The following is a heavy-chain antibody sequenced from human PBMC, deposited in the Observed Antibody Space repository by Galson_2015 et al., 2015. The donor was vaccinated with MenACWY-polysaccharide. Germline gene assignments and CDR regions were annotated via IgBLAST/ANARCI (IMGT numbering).Heavy chain of an antibody. CDR3: ARAPRESTSHHSCHFDN. D-gene: IGHD2/OR15-2a*01. J-gene: IGHJ4*01. Sequence: SVKVSCKASGYSFTTYYVHWVRQAPGQGLEWLGVTNPSDGTTAYAQKFQGRVTVTRDTSTATVYMELSSLESEDTAVYYCARAPRESTSHHSCHFDNWGHRTLVTVSS. V-gene: IGHV1-46*01. CDR2: TNPSDGTT. CDR1: GYSFTTYY.